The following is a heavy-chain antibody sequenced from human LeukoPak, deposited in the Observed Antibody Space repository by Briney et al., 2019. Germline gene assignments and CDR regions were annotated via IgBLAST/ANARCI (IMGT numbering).Heavy chain of an antibody. CDR2: IYYSGST. V-gene: IGHV4-59*01. D-gene: IGHD3-9*01. Sequence: SETLSLTCTVSGGSISSYYWGWVRQPPGKGLEWIGYIYYSGSTTYNPSLKSRVTVSVDTSKNQFSLNLSAVTAADTAVYYCARVGAKLTGVGWYFDLWGRGTLVTVSS. CDR3: ARVGAKLTGVGWYFDL. CDR1: GGSISSYY. J-gene: IGHJ2*01.